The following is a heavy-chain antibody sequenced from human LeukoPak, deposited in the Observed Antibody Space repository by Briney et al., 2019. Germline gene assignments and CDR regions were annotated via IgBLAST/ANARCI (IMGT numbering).Heavy chain of an antibody. Sequence: SVKVSCKASGGTFSSYAISWVRQAPGQGLEWMEGIIPIFGTANYAQKFQGRVTITADESTSTAYMELSSLRSEDTAVYYCARDRNWATRNWYFDLWGRGTLVTVSS. J-gene: IGHJ2*01. CDR2: IIPIFGTA. CDR3: ARDRNWATRNWYFDL. V-gene: IGHV1-69*01. CDR1: GGTFSSYA. D-gene: IGHD1-14*01.